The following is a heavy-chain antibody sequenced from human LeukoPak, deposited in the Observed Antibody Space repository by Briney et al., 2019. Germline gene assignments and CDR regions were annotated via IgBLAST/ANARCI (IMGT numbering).Heavy chain of an antibody. CDR3: ARDLYSSGWYYEEKPFDY. CDR1: GGTFSSYA. CDR2: IIPIFGTA. Sequence: SVKVPCKASGGTFSSYAISWVRQAPGQGLEWLGRIIPIFGTANYAQKFQGRVTITTDESTSTAYMELSSLRSEDTAVYYCARDLYSSGWYYEEKPFDYWGQGTLVTVSS. D-gene: IGHD6-19*01. J-gene: IGHJ4*02. V-gene: IGHV1-69*05.